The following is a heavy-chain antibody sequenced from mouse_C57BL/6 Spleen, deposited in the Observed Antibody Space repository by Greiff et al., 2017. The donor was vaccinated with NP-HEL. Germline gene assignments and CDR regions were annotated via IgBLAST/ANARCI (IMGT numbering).Heavy chain of an antibody. D-gene: IGHD1-1*01. J-gene: IGHJ4*01. CDR2: IDPETGGT. CDR3: TRSTVVESYAMDY. V-gene: IGHV1-15*01. Sequence: VQLQQSGAELVRPGASVTLSCKASGYTFTDYEMHWVKQTPVHGLEWIGAIDPETGGTAYNQKFKGKAILTADKSSSTAYMELLSLTSEDSAVYYCTRSTVVESYAMDYWGQGTSVTVSS. CDR1: GYTFTDYE.